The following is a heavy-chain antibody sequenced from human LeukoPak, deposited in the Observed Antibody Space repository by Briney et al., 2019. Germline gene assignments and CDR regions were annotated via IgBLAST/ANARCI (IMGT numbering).Heavy chain of an antibody. J-gene: IGHJ4*02. CDR3: RLVYASSADY. CDR1: GGSFSGYY. D-gene: IGHD2/OR15-2a*01. Sequence: SETLSLTCAVYGGSFSGYYWSWIRQPPGKGLEWIGEINHSGSTNYNPSLKSRVTISVDTSKNQFSLELSSVTVADTAVYYCRLVYASSADYWGQGTLVTVSS. V-gene: IGHV4-34*01. CDR2: INHSGST.